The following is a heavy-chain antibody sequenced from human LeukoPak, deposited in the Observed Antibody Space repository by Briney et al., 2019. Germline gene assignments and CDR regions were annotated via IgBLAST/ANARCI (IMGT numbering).Heavy chain of an antibody. J-gene: IGHJ6*02. Sequence: GASVKVSCKASGYTFTSYGISWVRQAPGQGLEWMGWISAYNGNTNYAQKLQGRVTMTTDTSTSTAYMELRSLRSDDTAVYYCARSNPGSGWYVGYYYYGMDVWGQGTTVTVSS. CDR1: GYTFTSYG. D-gene: IGHD6-19*01. CDR3: ARSNPGSGWYVGYYYYGMDV. CDR2: ISAYNGNT. V-gene: IGHV1-18*01.